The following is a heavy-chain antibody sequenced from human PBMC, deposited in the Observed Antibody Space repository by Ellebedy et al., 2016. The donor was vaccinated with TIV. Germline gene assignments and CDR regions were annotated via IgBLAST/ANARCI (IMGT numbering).Heavy chain of an antibody. CDR3: AKDLGKGGGSVFDY. D-gene: IGHD6-19*01. CDR1: GFTFSSYA. Sequence: GESLKISXGASGFTFSSYAMSWVRQAPGKGLEWVSAISGSGRGNTYYAGSVKGRFTISRDDSKNTLYLQMNSLRAEDTAVYYCAKDLGKGGGSVFDYWGQGALVTVSP. J-gene: IGHJ4*02. CDR2: ISGSGRGNT. V-gene: IGHV3-23*01.